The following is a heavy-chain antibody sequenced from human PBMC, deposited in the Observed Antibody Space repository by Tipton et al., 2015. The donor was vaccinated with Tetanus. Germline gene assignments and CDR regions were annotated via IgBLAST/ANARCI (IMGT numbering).Heavy chain of an antibody. CDR1: GVSIRSSTYF. CDR3: ARTPDYYYGMDV. J-gene: IGHJ6*02. CDR2: IFYTGSS. V-gene: IGHV4-39*07. Sequence: GLVKPSETLSLTCAVSGVSIRSSTYFWGWIRQPPGKGLEWIGHIFYTGSSHYNPSFESRVTISVDTSKNQFSLRLNSVTAADTAVYFCARTPDYYYGMDVWGQGTTVTVSS.